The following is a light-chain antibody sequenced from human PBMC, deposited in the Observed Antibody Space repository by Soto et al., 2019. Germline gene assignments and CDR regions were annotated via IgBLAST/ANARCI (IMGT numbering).Light chain of an antibody. CDR1: QGISSW. V-gene: IGKV1-12*01. J-gene: IGKJ1*01. Sequence: DIQMTQSPSSVSASVGDRVTITCRASQGISSWLAWYQQKPGKAPKLLIYAASSLQSGVPSRFSGSGSGTEFILTINGLQPDDFATYFCQQFECGTWTFGQGTKV. CDR2: AAS. CDR3: QQFECGTWT.